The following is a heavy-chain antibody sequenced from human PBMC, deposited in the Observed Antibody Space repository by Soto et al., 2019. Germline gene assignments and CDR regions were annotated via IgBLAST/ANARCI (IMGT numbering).Heavy chain of an antibody. Sequence: KPSETLSLTCAVSGDSISSDKWWSWIRQPPGKGLQWIGEIYHSGSTKYNPSLKSRVIISVDKSKNQFSLKLSSVTDADTAVYYCARGETQQQRDYWGQGTLVTVS. J-gene: IGHJ4*02. CDR3: ARGETQQQRDY. CDR2: IYHSGST. V-gene: IGHV4-4*02. CDR1: GDSISSDKW. D-gene: IGHD6-13*01.